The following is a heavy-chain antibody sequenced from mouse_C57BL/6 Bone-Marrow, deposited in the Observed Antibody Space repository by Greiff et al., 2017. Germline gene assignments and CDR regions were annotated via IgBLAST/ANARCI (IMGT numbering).Heavy chain of an antibody. J-gene: IGHJ2*01. CDR3: TTVVHY. V-gene: IGHV14-4*01. Sequence: EVKLQESGAELVRPGASVKLSCTASGFNIKDDYMHWVKQRPEQGLEWIGWIDPENGDTEYASKFLGKATITADTSSNTAYLQLSSLTSEDTAVYYCTTVVHYWGQGTTLTGSS. D-gene: IGHD1-1*01. CDR1: GFNIKDDY. CDR2: IDPENGDT.